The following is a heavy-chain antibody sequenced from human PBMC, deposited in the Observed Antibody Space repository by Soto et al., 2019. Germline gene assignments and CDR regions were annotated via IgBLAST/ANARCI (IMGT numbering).Heavy chain of an antibody. J-gene: IGHJ6*02. D-gene: IGHD2-15*01. Sequence: GGSLRLSCAASGFTFSSYGMHWVRQAPGKGLEWVAVIWYDGSNKYYADSVKGRFTISRDNSKNTLYLQMNSLRAEDTAVYYCARDASRDYYYGMDVWGQGTTVTVSS. CDR1: GFTFSSYG. CDR2: IWYDGSNK. V-gene: IGHV3-33*01. CDR3: ARDASRDYYYGMDV.